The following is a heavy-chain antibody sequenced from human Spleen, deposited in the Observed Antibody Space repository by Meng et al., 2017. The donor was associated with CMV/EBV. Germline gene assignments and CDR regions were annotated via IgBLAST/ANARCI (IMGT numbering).Heavy chain of an antibody. Sequence: LKISCAASGFTFSDYYMNWIRQAPGKGLEWVSYISNSGRTIYYADSVKGRFTISRDDSKNTLFLQIDSLTTEDTAVYYCARDTLRGPIGAFEMWGQGTMVTVSS. J-gene: IGHJ3*02. D-gene: IGHD3-10*01. CDR2: ISNSGRTI. V-gene: IGHV3-11*04. CDR1: GFTFSDYY. CDR3: ARDTLRGPIGAFEM.